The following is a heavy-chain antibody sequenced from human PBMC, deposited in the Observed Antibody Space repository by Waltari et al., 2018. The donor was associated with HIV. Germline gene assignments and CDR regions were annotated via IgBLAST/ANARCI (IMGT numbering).Heavy chain of an antibody. V-gene: IGHV3-21*01. CDR3: ARVFEAYYYYGMDV. J-gene: IGHJ6*02. D-gene: IGHD3-16*01. Sequence: EVQLVESGGGLVKPGGSLRLSCAASGFTFSSYSMNWVRQAPGKGLEWVSSISSSSSYIYYADSVKGRFTISRDNAKNSLYLQMNSLRAEDTAVYYCARVFEAYYYYGMDVWGQGTTVTVSS. CDR1: GFTFSSYS. CDR2: ISSSSSYI.